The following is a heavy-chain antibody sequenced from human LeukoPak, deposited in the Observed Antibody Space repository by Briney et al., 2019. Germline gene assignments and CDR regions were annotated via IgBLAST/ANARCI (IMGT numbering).Heavy chain of an antibody. CDR2: IYHSGST. D-gene: IGHD6-19*01. Sequence: PSETLSLTCTVSGGSISSYYWSWIRQPPGKGLEWIGYIYHSGSTSYNPSLKSRVTMSVDRSKNQFSLKLSSVTAADTAVYYCATSQWPVLDFQRWGQGTLVTVSS. CDR3: ATSQWPVLDFQR. J-gene: IGHJ1*01. CDR1: GGSISSYY. V-gene: IGHV4-59*04.